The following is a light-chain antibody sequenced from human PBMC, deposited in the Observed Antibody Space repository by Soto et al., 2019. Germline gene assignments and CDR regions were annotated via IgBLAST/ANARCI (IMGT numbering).Light chain of an antibody. J-gene: IGLJ1*01. CDR3: TSYTTSVTYV. CDR1: SSDFGGYNY. Sequence: QSALTQPASVSGSPGQSITISCTGTSSDFGGYNYVFWYQQHPGKAPKLMIYDVSNRPSGVSNRFSGSKSGDTASLTISGLQAEDEPDYYCTSYTTSVTYVFGTGTKVTVL. CDR2: DVS. V-gene: IGLV2-14*03.